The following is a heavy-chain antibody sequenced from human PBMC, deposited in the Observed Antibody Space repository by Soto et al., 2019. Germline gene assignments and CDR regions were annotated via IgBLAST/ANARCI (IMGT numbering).Heavy chain of an antibody. CDR2: IIPIFGTA. Sequence: SVKVSCKASGGTFGSYAISWVRQAPGQGLEWMGGIIPIFGTANYAQKFQGRVTITADESTSTAYMELSSLRSEDTAVYYCAKLVSSSSRTDYWVQGTLVTVSS. V-gene: IGHV1-69*13. J-gene: IGHJ4*02. CDR1: GGTFGSYA. D-gene: IGHD6-6*01. CDR3: AKLVSSSSRTDY.